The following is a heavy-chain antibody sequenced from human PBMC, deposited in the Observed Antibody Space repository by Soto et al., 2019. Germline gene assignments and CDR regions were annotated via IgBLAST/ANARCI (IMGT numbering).Heavy chain of an antibody. D-gene: IGHD3-22*01. Sequence: ASVKVSCKTSGYTFSNYAISWVRQTPGQGLEWMGWVSPYNGIANYTQKFQGGVTMTTDTSTATAHMELTSLRSDDTAMYYCARGISLIMAAPAHWGQGTLVTVSS. CDR1: GYTFSNYA. CDR3: ARGISLIMAAPAH. J-gene: IGHJ4*02. CDR2: VSPYNGIA. V-gene: IGHV1-18*04.